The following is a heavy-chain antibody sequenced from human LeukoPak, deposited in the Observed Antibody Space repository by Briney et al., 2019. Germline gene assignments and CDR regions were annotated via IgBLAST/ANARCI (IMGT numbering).Heavy chain of an antibody. V-gene: IGHV1-8*01. Sequence: ASVKVSCKASGYTFTSYDINWVRQATGQGLEWMGWMNPNSGNTGYAQRFQGRVTMTRNTSISTAYMELSSLRSEDTAVYYCASSDPFWSGYYDYWGQGTLVTVSS. CDR3: ASSDPFWSGYYDY. CDR1: GYTFTSYD. CDR2: MNPNSGNT. J-gene: IGHJ4*02. D-gene: IGHD3-3*01.